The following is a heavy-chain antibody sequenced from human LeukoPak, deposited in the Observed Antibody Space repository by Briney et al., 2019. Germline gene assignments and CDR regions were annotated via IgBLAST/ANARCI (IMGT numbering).Heavy chain of an antibody. Sequence: SETLSLTCDVSGGSFSGYYYSWIRQPPGKGLEWIGEVSHSGTTNYDSSFKSRVSMSVGASSTQFSLIMTSVTAADTAVYYGATSGWNGGGGFDPWGQGTLVIVSS. CDR1: GGSFSGYY. D-gene: IGHD3-16*01. V-gene: IGHV4-34*01. J-gene: IGHJ5*02. CDR3: ATSGWNGGGGFDP. CDR2: VSHSGTT.